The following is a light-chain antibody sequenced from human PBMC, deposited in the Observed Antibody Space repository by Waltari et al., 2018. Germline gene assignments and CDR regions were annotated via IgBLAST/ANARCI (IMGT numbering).Light chain of an antibody. CDR1: QSLGTN. V-gene: IGKV1-8*01. CDR2: AAS. CDR3: QQYYSYPRT. Sequence: MTQSPATLSVSPGGRATLSCRASQSLGTNLAWYQQKPGKAPKLLIYAASTLQNGVPSRFSGSGSGTDFTLTISCLQSEDFATYYCQQYYSYPRTFGQGTKVEIK. J-gene: IGKJ1*01.